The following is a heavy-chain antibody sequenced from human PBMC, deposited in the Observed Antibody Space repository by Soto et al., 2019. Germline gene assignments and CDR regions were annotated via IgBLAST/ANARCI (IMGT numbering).Heavy chain of an antibody. V-gene: IGHV4-38-2*01. D-gene: IGHD7-27*01. CDR3: ARELGDYYYYYGMDV. CDR1: GYSISSGYY. J-gene: IGHJ6*02. CDR2: IYHSGST. Sequence: SETLSLTCAVSGYSISSGYYWGWIRQPPGKGLEWIGSIYHSGSTYYNPSLKSRVTISVDASKNQFSLKLSSVTAADTAVYYCARELGDYYYYYGMDVWGQGTTVTVSS.